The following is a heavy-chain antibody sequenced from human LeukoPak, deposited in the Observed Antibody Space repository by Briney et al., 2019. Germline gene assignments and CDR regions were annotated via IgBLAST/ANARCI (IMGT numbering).Heavy chain of an antibody. D-gene: IGHD3-3*01. CDR3: ARHVYDFWSGSALFDY. J-gene: IGHJ4*02. CDR1: GGSISSYY. CDR2: IYYSGST. V-gene: IGHV4-59*08. Sequence: SETLSLTCTVSGGSISSYYWSWIRQPPGKGLEWIGYIYYSGSTNYNPSLKSRVTISVDTSKNQFSLKLSSVTAADTAVYYCARHVYDFWSGSALFDYWGQGTLVTVSS.